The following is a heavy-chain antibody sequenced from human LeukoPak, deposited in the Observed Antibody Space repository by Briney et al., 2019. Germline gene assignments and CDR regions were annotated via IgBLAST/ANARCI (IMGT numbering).Heavy chain of an antibody. D-gene: IGHD3-10*01. J-gene: IGHJ4*02. CDR2: IYYSGRT. Sequence: PSETLSLTCTVSGGSISSYYWSWIRQPPGKGLEWIGYIYYSGRTKYNPSLKSRVTISVDTPKNQFSLKLSSVTAADTAVYYCARAEGSGSYYYPPAFDSWGQGTLVTVSS. CDR3: ARAEGSGSYYYPPAFDS. CDR1: GGSISSYY. V-gene: IGHV4-59*01.